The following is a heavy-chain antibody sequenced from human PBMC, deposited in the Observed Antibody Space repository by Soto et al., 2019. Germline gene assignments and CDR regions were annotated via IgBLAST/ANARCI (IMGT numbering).Heavy chain of an antibody. D-gene: IGHD3-22*01. Sequence: PGGSLRRSGAASGFTFSSYGMHWVRQAPGKGLEWVAVISYDGSNKYYADSVKGRFTISRDNSKNTLYLQMNSLRAEDTAVYYCAKDTYYYDSSGYTDYWGQGTLVTVSS. CDR3: AKDTYYYDSSGYTDY. CDR1: GFTFSSYG. CDR2: ISYDGSNK. V-gene: IGHV3-30*18. J-gene: IGHJ4*02.